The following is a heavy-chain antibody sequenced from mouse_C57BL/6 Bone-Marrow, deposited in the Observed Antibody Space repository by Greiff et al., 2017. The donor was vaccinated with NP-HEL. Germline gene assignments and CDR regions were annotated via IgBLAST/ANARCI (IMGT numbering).Heavy chain of an antibody. Sequence: QVQLQQPGAELVMPGASVKLSCKASGYTFTSYWMHWVKQRPGQGLAWIGEIDPSDSYTNYNQKFKGKSTLTVDKSSSTAYMQLSSLTSEDSAVYYCARGGWLRRRGYAMDYWGQGTSVTVSS. J-gene: IGHJ4*01. V-gene: IGHV1-69*01. CDR1: GYTFTSYW. CDR3: ARGGWLRRRGYAMDY. D-gene: IGHD2-2*01. CDR2: IDPSDSYT.